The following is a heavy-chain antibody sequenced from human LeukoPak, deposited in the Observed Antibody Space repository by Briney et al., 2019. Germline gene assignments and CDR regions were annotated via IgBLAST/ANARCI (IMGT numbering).Heavy chain of an antibody. CDR2: TSWNSGSI. V-gene: IGHV3-9*01. CDR1: GFTFDDYA. D-gene: IGHD6-19*01. CDR3: AEGQWGIAVAGPLDY. J-gene: IGHJ4*02. Sequence: PGGSLRLSCAASGFTFDDYAMHWVRQAPGKGLEWVSGTSWNSGSIGYADSVKGRFTISRDNAKNSLYLQMNSLRAEDTALYYCAEGQWGIAVAGPLDYWGQGTLVTVSS.